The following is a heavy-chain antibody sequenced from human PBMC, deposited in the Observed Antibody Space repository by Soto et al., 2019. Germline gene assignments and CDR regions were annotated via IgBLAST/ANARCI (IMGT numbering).Heavy chain of an antibody. J-gene: IGHJ5*02. CDR1: GFSLDTSGVG. V-gene: IGHV2-5*02. D-gene: IGHD2-21*02. CDR3: AHKGTAYCGGDCFSRWFGP. CDR2: IYWDDDK. Sequence: SGPTLVNPTQTLTLTCTFSGFSLDTSGVGVAWIRQPPGKALEWLTLIYWDDDKRYSPSLKSRLTITKDTSKNQVVLTMTNMEPVDTATYYCAHKGTAYCGGDCFSRWFGPWGQGTLVTVSS.